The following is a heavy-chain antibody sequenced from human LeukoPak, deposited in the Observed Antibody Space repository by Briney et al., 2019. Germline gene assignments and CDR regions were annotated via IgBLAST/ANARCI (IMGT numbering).Heavy chain of an antibody. CDR3: ARGRAGYSSSWYEA. J-gene: IGHJ5*02. Sequence: ASVKVSCTASGYSFTNYGISWVRQAPGQGLEWMGWISAYNGNTNYAQKLQGRVTMTTDTSTSTAYMELRSLRSDDTAVYYCARGRAGYSSSWYEAWGQGTLVTVSS. V-gene: IGHV1-18*01. CDR2: ISAYNGNT. CDR1: GYSFTNYG. D-gene: IGHD6-13*01.